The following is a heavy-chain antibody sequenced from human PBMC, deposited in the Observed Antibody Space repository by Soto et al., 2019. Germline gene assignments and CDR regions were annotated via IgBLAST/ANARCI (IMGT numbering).Heavy chain of an antibody. Sequence: EVQLVESGGGLVQPGGSLRLSCAASGFTSSSYWIHWVRQAPGKGLVWVSRISNDGSSTNYAGSVKGRFTISRDNAKNTVYLQMNSLRAEATAVYYCARDTYYYDSSDHFSADAFDIWGQGTMVTVSS. CDR1: GFTSSSYW. D-gene: IGHD3-22*01. CDR3: ARDTYYYDSSDHFSADAFDI. CDR2: ISNDGSST. V-gene: IGHV3-74*01. J-gene: IGHJ3*02.